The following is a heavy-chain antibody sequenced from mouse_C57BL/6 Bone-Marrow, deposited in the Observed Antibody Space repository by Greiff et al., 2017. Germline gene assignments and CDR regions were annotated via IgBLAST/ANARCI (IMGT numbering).Heavy chain of an antibody. Sequence: QVQLQQPGAELVRPGSSVKMSCKASGYTFTSYWMHWVKQRPIQGLEWIGNIDPSDSETHYNQKFKDKATLTVDKSSSTAYMQLSSLTSEDSAVYDCARRGRHLLLGGRGQGATLSVSS. J-gene: IGHJ2*01. D-gene: IGHD1-1*01. CDR1: GYTFTSYW. CDR2: IDPSDSET. CDR3: ARRGRHLLLGG. V-gene: IGHV1-52*01.